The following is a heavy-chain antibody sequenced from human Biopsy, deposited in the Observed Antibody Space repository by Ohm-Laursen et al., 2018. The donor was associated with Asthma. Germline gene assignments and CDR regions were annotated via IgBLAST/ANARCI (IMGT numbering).Heavy chain of an antibody. CDR2: IYSGGTS. D-gene: IGHD3-22*01. CDR1: GFAVSRDY. J-gene: IGHJ4*02. V-gene: IGHV3-53*01. Sequence: SLRLSCAASGFAVSRDYMFWVRQAPGKGLEWASVIYSGGTSHTADSVRGRFTISRDYSKNTLYLQIHSLRAEDTAVYYCARGDSSNWSHYYFDYWGQGTLVTVSS. CDR3: ARGDSSNWSHYYFDY.